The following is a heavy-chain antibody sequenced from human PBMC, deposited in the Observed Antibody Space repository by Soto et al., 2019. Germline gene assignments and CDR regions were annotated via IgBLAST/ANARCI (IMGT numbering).Heavy chain of an antibody. J-gene: IGHJ5*02. CDR2: IYYSGST. CDR3: ACRDGYNWWFDP. CDR1: GGSISSYY. V-gene: IGHV4-59*12. Sequence: SETLSLTCTVSGGSISSYYWSWIRQPPGEGLEWIGYIYYSGSTNYNPSLKSRVTISVDTSKNQFSLKLSSVTAADTAVYYCACRDGYNWWFDPWGQGTLVTVSS. D-gene: IGHD5-12*01.